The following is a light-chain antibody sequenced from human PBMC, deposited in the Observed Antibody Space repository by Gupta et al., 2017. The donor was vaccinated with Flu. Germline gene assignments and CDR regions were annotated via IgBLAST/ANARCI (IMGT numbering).Light chain of an antibody. CDR3: CSYAGAYINYV. Sequence: QSALPQPRSVSGFPGQSVTISCLGPSSDVGGYNYVSWYQQFPGKAPKLVIYDVTKRPSGVPDRFSGSKSGNTASLTISGLQAEDEADYFCCSYAGAYINYVFGTGTKVTVL. V-gene: IGLV2-11*01. J-gene: IGLJ1*01. CDR2: DVT. CDR1: SSDVGGYNY.